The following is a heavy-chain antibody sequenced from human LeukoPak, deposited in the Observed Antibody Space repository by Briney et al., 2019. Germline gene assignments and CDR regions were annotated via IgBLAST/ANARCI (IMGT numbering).Heavy chain of an antibody. CDR3: VREPQAEYYFDY. J-gene: IGHJ4*02. CDR2: ISSSSSYI. D-gene: IGHD1-14*01. Sequence: PGGSLRLSCAASGFTFSSYSMNWVRQAPGKGLEWVSSISSSSSYIYYADSVEGRFTISRDNAKNSLYLQMNSLRAEDTAVYYCVREPQAEYYFDYWGQGTLVTVSS. CDR1: GFTFSSYS. V-gene: IGHV3-21*01.